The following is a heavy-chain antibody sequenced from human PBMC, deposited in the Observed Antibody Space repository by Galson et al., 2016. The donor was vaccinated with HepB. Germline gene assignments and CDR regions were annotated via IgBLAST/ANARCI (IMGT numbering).Heavy chain of an antibody. CDR2: TFYRSNWQN. J-gene: IGHJ4*02. V-gene: IGHV6-1*01. CDR3: ARSYLLGRGFGW. CDR1: GDSVSSNSAG. D-gene: IGHD7-27*01. Sequence: CAISGDSVSSNSAGWNWIRQSPSRGLDWLGRTFYRSNWQNHYAESVKSRITINPDTSKNQFSLQLSSVTPEDTAVYYCARSYLLGRGFGWWGQGTLVTVSS.